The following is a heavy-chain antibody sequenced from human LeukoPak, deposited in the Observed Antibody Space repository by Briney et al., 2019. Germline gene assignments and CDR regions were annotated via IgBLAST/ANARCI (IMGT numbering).Heavy chain of an antibody. J-gene: IGHJ6*03. CDR2: ISGSGGST. Sequence: GGSLRLSCAASGFTFSSNAMSWVRQAPGKGLEWVSAISGSGGSTYYADSVKGRFTISRDNSKNTLYLQMNSLRAEDTAVYYCAKVGGVYYYHMDVWGKGTTVTVSS. CDR1: GFTFSSNA. V-gene: IGHV3-23*01. CDR3: AKVGGVYYYHMDV. D-gene: IGHD3-16*01.